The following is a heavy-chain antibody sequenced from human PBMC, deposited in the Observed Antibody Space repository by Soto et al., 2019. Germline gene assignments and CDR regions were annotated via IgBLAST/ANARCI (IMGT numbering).Heavy chain of an antibody. CDR2: IYYSGRT. D-gene: IGHD3-9*01. Sequence: SETLSLTCTFPGGSISSSSYYWAWIRQPPGKGLEGIGGIYYSGRTSYNPSLKSRVTISVDTSKNHFSLKLSSVTAADTAVYYCAIRKISYFDILTGYSHYYYYGMDVWGQGTTVTVS. CDR3: AIRKISYFDILTGYSHYYYYGMDV. CDR1: GGSISSSSYY. V-gene: IGHV4-39*01. J-gene: IGHJ6*02.